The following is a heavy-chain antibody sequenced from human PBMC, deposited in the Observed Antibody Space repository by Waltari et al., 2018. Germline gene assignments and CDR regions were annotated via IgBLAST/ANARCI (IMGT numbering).Heavy chain of an antibody. D-gene: IGHD2-15*01. CDR3: AKDMGNIVVVISATFFDY. CDR2: RSGSGDRT. J-gene: IGHJ4*02. CDR1: GFTFSTYA. V-gene: IGHV3-23*01. Sequence: EVQLLESGGGLVQSGGSLSLSCAASGFTFSTYAMSCVRQAQGKGLEWVSGRSGSGDRTYYADSVKGRFAISRDNSKNTLYLQMNSLRAEDTGVYYCAKDMGNIVVVISATFFDYWGQGTLVTVSS.